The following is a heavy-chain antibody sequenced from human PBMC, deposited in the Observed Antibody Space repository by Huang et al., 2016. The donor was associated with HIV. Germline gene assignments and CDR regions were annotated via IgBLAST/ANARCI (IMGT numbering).Heavy chain of an antibody. Sequence: QLQLQESGPGLVRPSETLSLTCSVSGGSVNSGYYYWGWIRQPPGKGLEWLASVVYGGNTSDNLSLKRRVSMSVDTSKKRFSLNLSSVTAADTAVYFCARLPFDYVWGTQRQTALDELDVWGQGTMVTVSS. CDR1: GGSVNSGYYY. CDR2: VVYGGNT. V-gene: IGHV4-39*01. CDR3: ARLPFDYVWGTQRQTALDELDV. J-gene: IGHJ3*01. D-gene: IGHD3-16*01.